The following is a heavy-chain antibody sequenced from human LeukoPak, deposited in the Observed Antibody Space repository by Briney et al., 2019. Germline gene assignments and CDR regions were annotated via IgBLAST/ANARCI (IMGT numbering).Heavy chain of an antibody. V-gene: IGHV1-69*13. CDR1: GGTFSSYA. CDR3: ARVSEYSGYGEYYYYMDV. D-gene: IGHD5-12*01. Sequence: SVKVSCKASGGTFSSYAISWVRQAPGQGLEWMGGIIPIFGTANYAQKFQGRVTITADESTSTAYMELSSLRSEDAAVYYCARVSEYSGYGEYYYYMDVWGKGTTVTVSS. CDR2: IIPIFGTA. J-gene: IGHJ6*03.